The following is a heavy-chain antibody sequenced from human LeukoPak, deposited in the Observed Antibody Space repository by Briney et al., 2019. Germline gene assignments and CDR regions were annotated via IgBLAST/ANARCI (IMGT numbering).Heavy chain of an antibody. D-gene: IGHD1-26*01. CDR1: GYSISSGYY. J-gene: IGHJ4*02. CDR3: ARDTGGSYYLYDY. V-gene: IGHV4-38-2*02. CDR2: IYHSGST. Sequence: SETLSLTCTVSGYSISSGYYWGRIRQPPGKGLEWIGSIYHSGSTYYNPSLKSRVTISVDTSKNQFSLKLSSVTAADTAVYYCARDTGGSYYLYDYWGQGALVTVSS.